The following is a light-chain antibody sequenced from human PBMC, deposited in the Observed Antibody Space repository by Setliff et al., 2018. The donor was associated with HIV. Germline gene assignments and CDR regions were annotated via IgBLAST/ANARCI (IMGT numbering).Light chain of an antibody. J-gene: IGLJ1*01. CDR2: SSN. CDR1: SSNIGSNT. CDR3: AAWDDSLTGDV. V-gene: IGLV1-44*01. Sequence: QSVLTQPPSASGTPGQKVTISCSGSSSNIGSNTVNWYQQLPGTAPKLLIYSSNVRPSRVPDRFSGSKSGTSASLAISGLQAEDEADYYCAAWDDSLTGDVFGTGTKVTVL.